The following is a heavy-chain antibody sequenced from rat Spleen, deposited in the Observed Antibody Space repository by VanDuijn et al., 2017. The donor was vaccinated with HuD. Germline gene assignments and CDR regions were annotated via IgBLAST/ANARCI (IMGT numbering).Heavy chain of an antibody. J-gene: IGHJ2*01. Sequence: EVQLVETGGGLVQPGRSLKLSCEASGFTFSRYWMYWVRQAPGKGLEWVSSIDPDGGRTYYPDSVKGRFTISRDNAKSTIYLQMNSLGSEDTATYYCAVSGYGYWGQGVMVTVSS. D-gene: IGHD4-3*01. CDR2: IDPDGGRT. V-gene: IGHV5-58*01. CDR3: AVSGYGY. CDR1: GFTFSRYW.